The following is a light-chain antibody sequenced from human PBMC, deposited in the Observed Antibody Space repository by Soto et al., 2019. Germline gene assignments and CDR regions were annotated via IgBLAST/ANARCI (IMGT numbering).Light chain of an antibody. CDR3: QQCNHWPPSFT. Sequence: EIVLTQSPATLSVSPGERATLSCRASQSVSSNLAWYQQKPGQAPRLLIYSASTRAPGIPGRFSGSGSGTEFTLTVSSLQPEDFAVHAGQQCNHWPPSFTFGGGTKVEIK. V-gene: IGKV3-15*01. CDR1: QSVSSN. J-gene: IGKJ4*01. CDR2: SAS.